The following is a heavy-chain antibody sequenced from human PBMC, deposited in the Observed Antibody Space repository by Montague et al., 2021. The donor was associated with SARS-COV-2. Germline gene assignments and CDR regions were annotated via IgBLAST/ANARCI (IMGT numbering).Heavy chain of an antibody. CDR2: INHSGST. D-gene: IGHD3-22*01. CDR3: ARNPWYYYDSSGYYLDY. Sequence: ETLSLTCAVYGGSFSGYYWSWIRQPPGKGLEWIGEINHSGSTNYNPSLKSRVTISVDTSKNQFSLKLSSVTAADTAVYYCARNPWYYYDSSGYYLDYWGQGTLVTASS. J-gene: IGHJ4*02. CDR1: GGSFSGYY. V-gene: IGHV4-34*01.